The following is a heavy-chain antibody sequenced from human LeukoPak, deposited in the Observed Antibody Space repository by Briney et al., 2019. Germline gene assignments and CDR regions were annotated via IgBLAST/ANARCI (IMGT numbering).Heavy chain of an antibody. J-gene: IGHJ4*02. V-gene: IGHV3-23*01. Sequence: GYLRLSCAASGFTFSSFAMNWVRQAPGKGLEWVSAISGSGGSTYYADSVKGRFTISRDNSKNTLYLQMNSLRAEDTAVYYCAKEAVAGTGSDYWGQGTLVTVSS. CDR3: AKEAVAGTGSDY. CDR2: ISGSGGST. CDR1: GFTFSSFA. D-gene: IGHD6-19*01.